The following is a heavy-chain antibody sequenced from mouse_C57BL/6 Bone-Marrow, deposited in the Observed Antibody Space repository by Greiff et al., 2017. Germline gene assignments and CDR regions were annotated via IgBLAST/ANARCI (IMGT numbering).Heavy chain of an antibody. J-gene: IGHJ3*01. CDR3: ALLYAY. D-gene: IGHD2-1*01. V-gene: IGHV1-42*01. Sequence: VQLKESGPELVKPGASVKISCKASGYSFTGYYMNWVKQSPEKSLEWIGEINPSTGGTTYNQKFKAKATLTVDKSSSTAYMQLKSLTSEDSAVYYCALLYAYWGQGTLVTVSA. CDR1: GYSFTGYY. CDR2: INPSTGGT.